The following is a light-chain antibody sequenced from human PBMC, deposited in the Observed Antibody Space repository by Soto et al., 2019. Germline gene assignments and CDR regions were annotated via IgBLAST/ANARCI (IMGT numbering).Light chain of an antibody. Sequence: IQMTQSPSSLSASLVDRVTITCQASQDISNYLNWYQQKPGKAPKLLIYAASSLQSGVPSRFSGSGSGTDFTLTISSLQPEDFATYYCQQSYSTPQTFGQGTKVDIK. CDR1: QDISNY. CDR3: QQSYSTPQT. V-gene: IGKV1-39*01. CDR2: AAS. J-gene: IGKJ1*01.